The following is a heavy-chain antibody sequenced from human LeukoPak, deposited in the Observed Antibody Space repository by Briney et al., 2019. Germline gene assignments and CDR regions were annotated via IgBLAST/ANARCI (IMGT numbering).Heavy chain of an antibody. CDR1: GFTFSSYA. CDR2: ISYDGSNK. V-gene: IGHV3-30*04. Sequence: GRSLRLSCAASGFTFSSYAMHWARQAPGKGLECVAVISYDGSNKYYADSVKGRFTISRDNSKNTLYLQMNSLRAEDTAVYYCARETPSRSGDYWGQGGLVTVSS. CDR3: ARETPSRSGDY. J-gene: IGHJ4*02. D-gene: IGHD2-15*01.